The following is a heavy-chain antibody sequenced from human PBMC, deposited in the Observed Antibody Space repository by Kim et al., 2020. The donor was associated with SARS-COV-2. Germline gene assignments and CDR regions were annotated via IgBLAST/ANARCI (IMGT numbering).Heavy chain of an antibody. Sequence: GGSLRLSCAASGFTFSNFAMSWVRQAQGRGLEWVSTISDGGGGTYYAGSVKGRFTISRDNSKNTLYLQMTSLRAEDTAVYYCAKEPLRFSYWYFDLWGRGNLVTVSS. V-gene: IGHV3-23*01. CDR3: AKEPLRFSYWYFDL. CDR2: ISDGGGGT. D-gene: IGHD4-17*01. J-gene: IGHJ2*01. CDR1: GFTFSNFA.